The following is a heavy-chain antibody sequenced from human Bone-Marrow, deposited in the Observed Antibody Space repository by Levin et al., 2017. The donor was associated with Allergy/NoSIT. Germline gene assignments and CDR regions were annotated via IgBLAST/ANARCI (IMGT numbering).Heavy chain of an antibody. Sequence: TSSETLSLTCSVSGGSISSSANYWGWIRQPPGKGLEWIGSIYHTGTTLYNPSLKSRVTISVATSKNHFSLQLHSVTAADTAVYYCMRRRGGTVKLDYWGQGTLVTVSS. CDR1: GGSISSSANY. CDR3: MRRRGGTVKLDY. CDR2: IYHTGTT. D-gene: IGHD1/OR15-1a*01. J-gene: IGHJ4*02. V-gene: IGHV4-39*02.